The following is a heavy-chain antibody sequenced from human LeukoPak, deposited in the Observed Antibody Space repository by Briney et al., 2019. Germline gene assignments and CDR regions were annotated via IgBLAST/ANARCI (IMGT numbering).Heavy chain of an antibody. CDR1: VGSFSGYY. CDR2: INHSGST. D-gene: IGHD6-13*01. J-gene: IGHJ5*02. Sequence: SETLSLTCAVYVGSFSGYYWSWIRQPPGKGLEWIGEINHSGSTNYNSSLKSRVTISVDTSKNQFSLKLSSVTAADTAVYYCARARKGAAAGTWKKNINWFDPWGQGTLVTVSS. V-gene: IGHV4-34*01. CDR3: ARARKGAAAGTWKKNINWFDP.